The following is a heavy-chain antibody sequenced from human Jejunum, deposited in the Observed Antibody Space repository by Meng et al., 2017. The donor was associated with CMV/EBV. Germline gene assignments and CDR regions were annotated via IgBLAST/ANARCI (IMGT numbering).Heavy chain of an antibody. D-gene: IGHD2-15*01. Sequence: QITLTESGPTLVKPTHTLTLTCTFSGFSLSTSDVAVGWIRQPPGTALEWLALLYGDDDKRRSPSLQTRLTITKDSSKNQVVLTMTNMDPVDTATYYCAHSYCSAGTCYSFYYWGPGTLVTVSS. V-gene: IGHV2-5*02. J-gene: IGHJ4*02. CDR1: GFSLSTSDVA. CDR2: LYGDDDK. CDR3: AHSYCSAGTCYSFYY.